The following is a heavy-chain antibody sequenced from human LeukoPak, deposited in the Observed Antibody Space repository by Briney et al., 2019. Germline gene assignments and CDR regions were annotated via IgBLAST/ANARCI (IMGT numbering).Heavy chain of an antibody. CDR2: IYPGDSDT. Sequence: GESLKISCKGFGSSFTSYWIGWVRQLPGKGLEWMGIIYPGDSDTRYSPSFQGQVTISADKSISTSYLQWSSLKASDTAMYYCATSPNHYYFDYWGQGTLVTVSS. CDR3: ATSPNHYYFDY. V-gene: IGHV5-51*01. D-gene: IGHD2-8*01. J-gene: IGHJ4*02. CDR1: GSSFTSYW.